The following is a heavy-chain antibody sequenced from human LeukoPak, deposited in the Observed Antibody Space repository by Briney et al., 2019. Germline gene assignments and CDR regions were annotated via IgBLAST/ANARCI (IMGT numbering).Heavy chain of an antibody. J-gene: IGHJ3*02. D-gene: IGHD3-10*01. Sequence: SETLSLTCAVYGGSFSGYYWSWIRQPPGKGLEWIGEINHSGSTNYNPSLKSRVTISVDTSKNQFSLKLSSVTAADTAVYYCARGGDGSGRPQRGAFDIWGQGTMVTVSS. CDR3: ARGGDGSGRPQRGAFDI. CDR2: INHSGST. V-gene: IGHV4-34*01. CDR1: GGSFSGYY.